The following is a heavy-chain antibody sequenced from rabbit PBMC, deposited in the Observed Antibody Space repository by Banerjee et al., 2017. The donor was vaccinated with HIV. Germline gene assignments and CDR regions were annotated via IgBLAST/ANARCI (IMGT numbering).Heavy chain of an antibody. V-gene: IGHV1S40*01. CDR2: INLGSSGAT. CDR3: ARHTFADNGDGNL. J-gene: IGHJ4*01. Sequence: QSLEESGGDLVKPGASLTLTCTASGFSFSSSYCMCWVRQAPGKGLELIACINLGSSGATYYASWAKGRFTISKASSTTVTLQMTSLTAADTASYFCARHTFADNGDGNLWGPGTLVTVS. D-gene: IGHD2-1*01. CDR1: GFSFSSSYC.